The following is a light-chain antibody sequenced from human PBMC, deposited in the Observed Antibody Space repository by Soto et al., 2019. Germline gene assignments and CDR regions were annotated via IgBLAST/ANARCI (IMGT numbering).Light chain of an antibody. CDR2: GAS. CDR3: QQYDISPFT. Sequence: EIVLTQSPGTLSLSPGERATLSCRASQSVSNNYLAWYQQKPGQAPRLLIHGASNRATGIPDRFSGSGSGTDFTLTISRLEPEDFAVYYCQQYDISPFTFGQGTKLEIK. V-gene: IGKV3-20*01. CDR1: QSVSNNY. J-gene: IGKJ2*01.